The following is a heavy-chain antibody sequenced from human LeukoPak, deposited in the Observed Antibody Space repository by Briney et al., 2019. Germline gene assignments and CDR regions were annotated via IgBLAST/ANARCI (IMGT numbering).Heavy chain of an antibody. D-gene: IGHD3-22*01. CDR2: ISSTGST. J-gene: IGHJ2*01. CDR3: ARDLIGVVVAQGRKPLQKSWEVRYFDL. Sequence: SETLSLTCTVSGGSVSSGGYYWSWIRQPAGKGLEYLGRISSTGSTNYKPSLRSRVTISLDTSKNHFSLKLSSVTAADTAVYYCARDLIGVVVAQGRKPLQKSWEVRYFDLWGRGTLVTVSS. V-gene: IGHV4-61*02. CDR1: GGSVSSGGYY.